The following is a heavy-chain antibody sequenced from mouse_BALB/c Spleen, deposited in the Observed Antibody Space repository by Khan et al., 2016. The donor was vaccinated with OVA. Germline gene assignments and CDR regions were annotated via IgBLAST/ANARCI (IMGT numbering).Heavy chain of an antibody. CDR2: IWGDGST. J-gene: IGHJ4*01. V-gene: IGHV2-3*01. CDR1: GFSLTSYG. D-gene: IGHD1-1*01. CDR3: AKFTPYYYSMDY. Sequence: QVQLKQSGPGLVAPSQSLSITCTVSGFSLTSYGVNWVRQPPGEGLEWLGGIWGDGSTNYHSTLKSRLIIRKDSSKRQVFLTLNSLQTDDTATDYCAKFTPYYYSMDYWGQGTSVTVSP.